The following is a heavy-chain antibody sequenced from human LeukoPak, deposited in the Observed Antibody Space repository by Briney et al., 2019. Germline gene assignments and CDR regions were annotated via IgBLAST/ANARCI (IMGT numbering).Heavy chain of an antibody. CDR1: GGSFSGYY. Sequence: SETLSLTCAVYGGSFSGYYWSWIRQPPGKGLEWIGEINHSGSTNYNPSLKSRVTISVDTSRNQFSLKLSSVTAADTAVYYCARHSYGTFDYWGQGTLVTVSS. CDR3: ARHSYGTFDY. V-gene: IGHV4-34*01. J-gene: IGHJ4*02. CDR2: INHSGST. D-gene: IGHD5-18*01.